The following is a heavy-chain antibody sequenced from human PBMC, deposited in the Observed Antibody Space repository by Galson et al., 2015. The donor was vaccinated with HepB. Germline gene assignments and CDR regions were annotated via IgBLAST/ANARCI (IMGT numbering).Heavy chain of an antibody. CDR3: ARVADSDYGDHSHFDY. J-gene: IGHJ4*02. CDR2: ISSSAIYT. Sequence: SLRLSCAASGFTFRSYTMNWVRQAPGKGLEWLSYISSSAIYTNYADSVKGRFTISRDNVKNSMYLQMNSLRAEDTAVYYCARVADSDYGDHSHFDYWGQGTLVTVSS. CDR1: GFTFRSYT. D-gene: IGHD4-17*01. V-gene: IGHV3-21*05.